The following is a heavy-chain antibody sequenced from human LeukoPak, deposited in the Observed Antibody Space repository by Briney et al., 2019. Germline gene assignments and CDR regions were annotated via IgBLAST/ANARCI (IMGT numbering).Heavy chain of an antibody. Sequence: SETLSLTCTVSGGSISSSNYYWGWIRQPPGKGLEWIGSIYYSGSTYYNPSLKSRVTISVDTSKNQFSLKLSSVTAADTAVYYRARVLIYYYGSGKAFDIWGQGTMVTVSS. D-gene: IGHD3-10*01. CDR3: ARVLIYYYGSGKAFDI. V-gene: IGHV4-39*07. CDR2: IYYSGST. CDR1: GGSISSSNYY. J-gene: IGHJ3*02.